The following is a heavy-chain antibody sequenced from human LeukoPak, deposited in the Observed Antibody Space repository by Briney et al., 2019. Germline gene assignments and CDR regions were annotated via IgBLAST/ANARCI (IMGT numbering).Heavy chain of an antibody. CDR1: GFTVSSNY. Sequence: SGGSLRLSCAASGFTVSSNYMSWVRQAPGKGLEWVSVFYSGGSTYYADSVKGRFTISRDNSKNTLYLQMNSLRAEDTAVYYCARDPIAGVNDGVDYWGQGTLVTVSS. CDR3: ARDPIAGVNDGVDY. V-gene: IGHV3-53*01. J-gene: IGHJ4*02. D-gene: IGHD4-23*01. CDR2: FYSGGST.